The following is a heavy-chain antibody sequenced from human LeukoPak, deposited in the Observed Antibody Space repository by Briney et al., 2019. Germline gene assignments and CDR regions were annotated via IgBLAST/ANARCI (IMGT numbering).Heavy chain of an antibody. CDR2: IYYSGST. Sequence: PSQTLSLTCTVPGGSISSGDYYWSWIRQPPGKGLEWFGYIYYSGSTYYNPSLKSRVTISVDTSKNQFSLKLSSVTAADTAVYYCAREVATDNGAFDIWGQGTMVTVSS. J-gene: IGHJ3*02. D-gene: IGHD5-12*01. CDR3: AREVATDNGAFDI. V-gene: IGHV4-30-4*01. CDR1: GGSISSGDYY.